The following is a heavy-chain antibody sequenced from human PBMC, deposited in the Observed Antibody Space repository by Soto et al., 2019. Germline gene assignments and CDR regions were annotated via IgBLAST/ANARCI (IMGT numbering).Heavy chain of an antibody. CDR2: IYSGGTT. Sequence: EVQLVESGGGLVEPGGSLRLSCAASGFTVSSNFMTWVRQAPGKGLEWVSVIYSGGTTFYADSVKGRFTISRLNSKNTMFLQMNSLRTEDTDVYYCARGLVAKGKYFDYWGQGTLVTVSS. J-gene: IGHJ4*02. CDR3: ARGLVAKGKYFDY. CDR1: GFTVSSNF. V-gene: IGHV3-53*04. D-gene: IGHD5-12*01.